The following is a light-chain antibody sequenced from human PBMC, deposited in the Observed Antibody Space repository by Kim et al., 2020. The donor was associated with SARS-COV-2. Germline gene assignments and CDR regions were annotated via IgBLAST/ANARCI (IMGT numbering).Light chain of an antibody. CDR3: SSHAGSNNFV. J-gene: IGLJ1*01. CDR1: SSDVGGYNF. CDR2: EVS. Sequence: GQSVTISCTGTSSDVGGYNFVPWYQQHPGKAPKLMIYEVSKRPSGVPNRFSGSKSGNTASLTVSGLQAEDEADYYCSSHAGSNNFVFGSGTKVTVL. V-gene: IGLV2-8*01.